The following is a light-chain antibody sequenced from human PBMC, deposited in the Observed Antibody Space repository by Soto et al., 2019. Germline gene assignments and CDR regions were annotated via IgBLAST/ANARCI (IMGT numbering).Light chain of an antibody. CDR1: SSDVGGYNL. CDR2: EVS. V-gene: IGLV2-23*02. J-gene: IGLJ7*01. Sequence: QSALTQPASVSGSPGQSITISCTGTSSDVGGYNLVSWYQQHPGKAPKLMISEVSKRPSGISDRFSGSKSGITASLTISGLQAEEEADYYCCSYAGTSTPTVFGGGIQLTVL. CDR3: CSYAGTSTPTV.